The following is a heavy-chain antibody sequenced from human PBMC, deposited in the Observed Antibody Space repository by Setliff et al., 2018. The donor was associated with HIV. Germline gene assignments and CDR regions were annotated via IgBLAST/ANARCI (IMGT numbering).Heavy chain of an antibody. CDR2: ICCSGST. CDR3: AGGLKAEYYYYYYMDV. Sequence: KTSETLSLTCTVSGDSISSGSYYWSWVRQHPGKGLEWIGYICCSGSTFYNPSLQSRITISVDTSKNHFSLKLTSVSAADTAVYYCAGGLKAEYYYYYYMDVWGKGATVTVS. CDR1: GDSISSGSYY. J-gene: IGHJ6*03. V-gene: IGHV4-31*03.